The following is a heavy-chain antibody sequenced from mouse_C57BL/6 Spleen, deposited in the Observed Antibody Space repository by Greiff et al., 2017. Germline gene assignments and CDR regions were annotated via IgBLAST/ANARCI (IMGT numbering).Heavy chain of an antibody. V-gene: IGHV2-3*01. CDR3: AKPFITTVVATTHWYFDV. J-gene: IGHJ1*03. D-gene: IGHD1-1*01. CDR2: IWGDGST. CDR1: GFSLTSYG. Sequence: VQLVESGPGLVAPSQSLSITCTVSGFSLTSYGVSWVRQPPGKGLEWLGVIWGDGSTNYHSALISRLSISKDNSKSQVFLKLNSLQTDDTATYYCAKPFITTVVATTHWYFDVWGTGTTVTVSS.